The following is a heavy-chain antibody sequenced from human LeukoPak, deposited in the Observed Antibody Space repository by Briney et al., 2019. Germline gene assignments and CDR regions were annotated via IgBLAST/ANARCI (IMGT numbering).Heavy chain of an antibody. D-gene: IGHD3-10*01. J-gene: IGHJ4*02. CDR2: ISGSGGST. Sequence: PGGSLRLSCAVSGFTVSDSYMSWVRQAPGKGLEWVSAISGSGGSTYYADSVKGRFTISRDNSKNTLYLQMNSLRAEDTAVYYCAKDQMVRGVTNRNFDYWGQGTLVTVSS. CDR3: AKDQMVRGVTNRNFDY. CDR1: GFTVSDSY. V-gene: IGHV3-23*01.